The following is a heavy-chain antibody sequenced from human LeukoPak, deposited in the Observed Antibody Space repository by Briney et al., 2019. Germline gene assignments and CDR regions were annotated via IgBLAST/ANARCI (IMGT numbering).Heavy chain of an antibody. Sequence: ASVKVSCKASGYTFTSYDINWVRQATGQGLEWMGWMNPNSGNTGYAQKFQGRVTMTRNTSISTAYMELSSLRSEDTAVYYCATGSYNYDTSGYYYAYWGQGTLVTVSS. CDR2: MNPNSGNT. CDR3: ATGSYNYDTSGYYYAY. CDR1: GYTFTSYD. V-gene: IGHV1-8*01. D-gene: IGHD3-22*01. J-gene: IGHJ4*02.